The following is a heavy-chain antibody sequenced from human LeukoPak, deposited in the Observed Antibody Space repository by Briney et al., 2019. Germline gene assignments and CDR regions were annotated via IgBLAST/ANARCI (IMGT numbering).Heavy chain of an antibody. Sequence: SETLSLTCTVSGRSINSYYWGWVRHSPGKGLEWIGRIYTTGTTQYNPSLKSRVTMSVDTSTNQFSLNLRSMTAADTAVYFCGRQGYTASYYFLDYWSQGTLVTVS. CDR1: GRSINSYY. J-gene: IGHJ4*02. D-gene: IGHD1-26*01. CDR2: IYTTGTT. CDR3: GRQGYTASYYFLDY. V-gene: IGHV4-4*07.